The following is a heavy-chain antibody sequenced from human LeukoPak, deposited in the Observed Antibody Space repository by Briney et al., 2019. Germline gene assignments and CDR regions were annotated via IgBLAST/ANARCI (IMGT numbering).Heavy chain of an antibody. D-gene: IGHD5-18*01. CDR2: IWYDGSNK. CDR1: GFTFSSYG. CDR3: ARDRDTAMANFDY. J-gene: IGHJ4*02. V-gene: IGHV3-33*01. Sequence: LAGGSLRLSCAASGFTFSSYGMHWVRQAPGKGLEWVAVIWYDGSNKYYADSAKGRFTISRDNSKNTLYLQMNSLRAEDTAVYYCARDRDTAMANFDYWGQGTLVTVSS.